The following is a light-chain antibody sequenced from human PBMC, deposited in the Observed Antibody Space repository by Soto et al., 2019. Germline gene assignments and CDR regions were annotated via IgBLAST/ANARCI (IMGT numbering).Light chain of an antibody. CDR1: SSDVGGYNY. CDR2: EVT. J-gene: IGLJ1*01. Sequence: QSVLTQPASVSGSPGQSITISCTGTSSDVGGYNYVSWYQQRPGKAPKLMIYEVTNRPSGVSNRFSGSKSGNRASLTISGLQAEDEADYYCSSYTSSSTGYVFGSGTKVTVL. CDR3: SSYTSSSTGYV. V-gene: IGLV2-14*01.